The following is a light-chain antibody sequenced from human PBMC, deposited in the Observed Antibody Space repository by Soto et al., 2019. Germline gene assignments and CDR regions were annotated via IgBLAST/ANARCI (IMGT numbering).Light chain of an antibody. Sequence: ENVLTQSPGTLSLSPGDRATLSCRASQSFNSNYLVWYQQKPGQAPRLLIYGASSRAAGIPDRFSGSGSGTDYVLTINRLEPEDFAVYYCQQYDNSPLYTFGQGTKLEI. V-gene: IGKV3-20*01. CDR2: GAS. J-gene: IGKJ2*01. CDR3: QQYDNSPLYT. CDR1: QSFNSNY.